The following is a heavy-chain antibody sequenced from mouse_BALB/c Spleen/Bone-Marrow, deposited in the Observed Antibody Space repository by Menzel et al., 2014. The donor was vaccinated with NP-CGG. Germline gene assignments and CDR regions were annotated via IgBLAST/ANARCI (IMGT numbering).Heavy chain of an antibody. CDR1: GFNIKDTY. V-gene: IGHV14-3*02. J-gene: IGHJ4*01. D-gene: IGHD1-1*01. Sequence: VQLQQSGAELVKPGASAKLSCTASGFNIKDTYMHWVKQRPEQGLEWIGRIDPADGNTKYDPKFQGKATITADTSSNTAYLQLSSLTSEDTAVYYCALLLRYYAMDYWGQGTSVTVSS. CDR3: ALLLRYYAMDY. CDR2: IDPADGNT.